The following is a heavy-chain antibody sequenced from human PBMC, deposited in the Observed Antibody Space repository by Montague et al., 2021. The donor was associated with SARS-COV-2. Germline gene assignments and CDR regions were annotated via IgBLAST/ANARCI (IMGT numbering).Heavy chain of an antibody. D-gene: IGHD1-14*01. CDR2: INHSGRT. V-gene: IGHV4-34*01. Sequence: SETLSLTCAVYGGSISGYNWSWIRQPPGKKLEWIGEINHSGRTKKNPSLKSRVTISVDKSKNKFSLKLSSVTAADTAVYYCARVPEQGHSLAYWGQGTLVTVSS. J-gene: IGHJ4*02. CDR1: GGSISGYN. CDR3: ARVPEQGHSLAY.